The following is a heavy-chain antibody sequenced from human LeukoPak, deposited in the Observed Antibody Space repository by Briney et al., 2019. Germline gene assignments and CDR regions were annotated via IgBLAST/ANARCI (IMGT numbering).Heavy chain of an antibody. Sequence: GGSLRLSCAASGFTFDDYAMHWVRQAPGKGLEWVSGISWNSGSIGYADSVKGRFTISRDNAKNSLYLQMNSLRAEDTALYYCAKDMQAWIPYAFDIWGQGTMVTVSS. D-gene: IGHD5-12*01. CDR3: AKDMQAWIPYAFDI. J-gene: IGHJ3*02. V-gene: IGHV3-9*01. CDR2: ISWNSGSI. CDR1: GFTFDDYA.